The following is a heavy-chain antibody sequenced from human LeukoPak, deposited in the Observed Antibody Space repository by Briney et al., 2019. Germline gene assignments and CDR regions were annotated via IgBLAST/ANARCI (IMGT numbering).Heavy chain of an antibody. CDR1: GGSFSGYY. D-gene: IGHD2-21*02. Sequence: SETLSLTCAVYGGSFSGYYWSWIRQPPGKGLEWIGYIYHSGSTYYNPSLKSRVTISVDRSKNQFSLKLSSVTAADTAVYYCARSMTSHAFDIWGQGTMVTVSS. J-gene: IGHJ3*02. CDR3: ARSMTSHAFDI. CDR2: IYHSGST. V-gene: IGHV4-30-2*01.